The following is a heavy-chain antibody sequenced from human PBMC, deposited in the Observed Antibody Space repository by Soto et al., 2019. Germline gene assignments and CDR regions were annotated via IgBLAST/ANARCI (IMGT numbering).Heavy chain of an antibody. V-gene: IGHV4-4*02. D-gene: IGHD7-27*01. CDR3: AKDTHWGLGY. CDR1: GDSISSDYY. Sequence: QVQLQESGPGLVEPSRTLSLTCTVSGDSISSDYYWSWVRQPPGKRLEWIGEIYHTGTTNYNPSLKSRVSISRDRSKNQFSLELNSVTAADTAVYYCAKDTHWGLGYWGQGTLVTVSS. J-gene: IGHJ4*02. CDR2: IYHTGTT.